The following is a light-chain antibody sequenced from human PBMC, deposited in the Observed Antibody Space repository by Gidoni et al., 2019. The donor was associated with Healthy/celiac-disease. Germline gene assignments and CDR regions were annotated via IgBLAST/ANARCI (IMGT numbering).Light chain of an antibody. CDR2: DAS. Sequence: DIQMTQSPSSMSASVGDRVTITCQASQDISKYLNWYQQKPGKAPKLLIYDASNLETGVPARFSGSGSGTDFTFTISSLQPEDIATYYCQQYDNFPLTFGGGTKVEIK. J-gene: IGKJ4*01. CDR3: QQYDNFPLT. V-gene: IGKV1-33*01. CDR1: QDISKY.